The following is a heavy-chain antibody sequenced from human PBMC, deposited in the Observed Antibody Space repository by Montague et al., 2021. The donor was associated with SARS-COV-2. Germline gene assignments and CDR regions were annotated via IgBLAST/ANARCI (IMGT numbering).Heavy chain of an antibody. Sequence: SLRLSCAASGFIFSNYAMTWVRQAPGKGLEWVSTMSGSGVRRDYADSVKGRSTISRDSSKNTLYLQMDSLRVEDTAVYYCAKDTATIRIAVALMDVWGQGTTVIVSS. D-gene: IGHD6-19*01. CDR1: GFIFSNYA. CDR3: AKDTATIRIAVALMDV. V-gene: IGHV3-23*01. J-gene: IGHJ6*02. CDR2: MSGSGVRR.